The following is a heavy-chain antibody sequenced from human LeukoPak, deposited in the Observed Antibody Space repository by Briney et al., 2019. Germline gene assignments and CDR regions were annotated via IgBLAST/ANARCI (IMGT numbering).Heavy chain of an antibody. D-gene: IGHD1-26*01. V-gene: IGHV3-7*01. CDR2: IKPDGSLI. J-gene: IGHJ4*02. CDR3: AKWELYSGFYYIDY. Sequence: GGSLRLSCAASGFTFSSYWMTWVRQGPGKGLEWVANIKPDGSLIYYVDSVKGRFTISRDNAKNSLYLQMNSLRAEYTAVYYCAKWELYSGFYYIDYWGQGTLATVSS. CDR1: GFTFSSYW.